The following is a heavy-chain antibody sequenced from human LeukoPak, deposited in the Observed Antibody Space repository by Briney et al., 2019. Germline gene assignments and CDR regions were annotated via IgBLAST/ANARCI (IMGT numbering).Heavy chain of an antibody. D-gene: IGHD1-26*01. CDR3: TRHRVVGVTDMVWFDY. Sequence: GGSLRLSCAASGFTFSGTAMHWVRQASGKGLEWVGRIRSKANSYATAYAASVKGRFTISRDDSKNTAYLQMNSLKTEDTAVYYCTRHRVVGVTDMVWFDYWGQGTLVTVSS. CDR2: IRSKANSYAT. V-gene: IGHV3-73*01. J-gene: IGHJ4*02. CDR1: GFTFSGTA.